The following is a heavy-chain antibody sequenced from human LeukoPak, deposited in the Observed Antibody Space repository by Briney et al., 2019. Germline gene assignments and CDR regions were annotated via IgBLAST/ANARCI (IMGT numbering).Heavy chain of an antibody. D-gene: IGHD4-17*01. Sequence: SVTVSCKASGGTFSSYAISWVRQAPGQGLEWMGRIIPIFGTANYAQKFQGRVTITADKSTSTAYMELSSLRSEDTAVYYCASYGDYDAFDIWGQGTMVTVSS. CDR3: ASYGDYDAFDI. CDR1: GGTFSSYA. V-gene: IGHV1-69*06. J-gene: IGHJ3*02. CDR2: IIPIFGTA.